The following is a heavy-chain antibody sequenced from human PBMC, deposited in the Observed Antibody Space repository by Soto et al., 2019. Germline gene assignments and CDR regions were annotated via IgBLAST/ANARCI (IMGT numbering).Heavy chain of an antibody. CDR1: DDSITGGGYY. CDR2: IYYRGSA. V-gene: IGHV4-31*02. Sequence: PSETLSLTCSVSDDSITGGGYYWSWIRQHPAKGLEWIGSIYYRGSAYYNPSLRSRGTISLDPSQARLSLRLTSLTAADTATYYCARGGSGTYHVWRQRTLVTVTS. J-gene: IGHJ4*02. CDR3: ARGGSGTYHV. D-gene: IGHD3-10*01.